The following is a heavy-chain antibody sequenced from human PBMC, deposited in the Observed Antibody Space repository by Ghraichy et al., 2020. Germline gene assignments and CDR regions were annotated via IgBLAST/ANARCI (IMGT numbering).Heavy chain of an antibody. V-gene: IGHV3-23*01. CDR1: GFTFINYA. D-gene: IGHD1-26*01. CDR3: AKDATWELRPNFFDY. CDR2: ISYSGDTT. J-gene: IGHJ4*02. Sequence: LSLTCAASGFTFINYALSWVRQAPGRGLEWVSSISYSGDTTYYADSVKGRFTISRDNSRNTLYLQMDRLRAEDTAIYYCAKDATWELRPNFFDYWGQGTLVTVSS.